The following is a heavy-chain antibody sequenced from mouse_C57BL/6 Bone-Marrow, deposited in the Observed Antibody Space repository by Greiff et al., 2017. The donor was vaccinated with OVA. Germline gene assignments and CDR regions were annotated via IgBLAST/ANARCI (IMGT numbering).Heavy chain of an antibody. Sequence: QVQLQQPGAELVKPGASVKMSCKASGYTFTSYWITWVKQRPGQGLEWIGDIYPGSGSTNYNEKFKSKATLTVDTSSSTAYMQLSSLTSEDSAVYYCARVMPIYGSSSYYAMDYWGQGTSVTVSS. J-gene: IGHJ4*01. D-gene: IGHD1-1*01. CDR1: GYTFTSYW. CDR2: IYPGSGST. CDR3: ARVMPIYGSSSYYAMDY. V-gene: IGHV1-55*01.